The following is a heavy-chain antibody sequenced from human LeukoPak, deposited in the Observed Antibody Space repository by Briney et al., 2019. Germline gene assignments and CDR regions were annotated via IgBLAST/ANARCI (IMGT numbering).Heavy chain of an antibody. Sequence: PGGSLRLSCAASGFNFNNYWMSWLRQAPGKGLEWVANIKDDGSEEYYVDSVKGRFTISRDNSKNTLYLQMNSLRAEDTAVHYCAKDSSSFHENWFDPWGQGTLVTVSS. V-gene: IGHV3-7*03. CDR2: IKDDGSEE. CDR1: GFNFNNYW. D-gene: IGHD6-13*01. CDR3: AKDSSSFHENWFDP. J-gene: IGHJ5*02.